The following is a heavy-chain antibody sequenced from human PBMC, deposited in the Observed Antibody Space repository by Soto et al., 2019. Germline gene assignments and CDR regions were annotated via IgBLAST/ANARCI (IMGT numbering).Heavy chain of an antibody. CDR3: ARRYGLVFDY. CDR2: IYYSGST. V-gene: IGHV4-59*08. CDR1: GGSISSYY. J-gene: IGHJ4*02. Sequence: SETLSLTCTVSGGSISSYYWSWIRQPPGKGLEWIGYIYYSGSTNYNPSLKSRVTISVDTSKNQFSLKLSSVTAADAAGYYCARRYGLVFDYPGQGTLVTVSS. D-gene: IGHD3-16*01.